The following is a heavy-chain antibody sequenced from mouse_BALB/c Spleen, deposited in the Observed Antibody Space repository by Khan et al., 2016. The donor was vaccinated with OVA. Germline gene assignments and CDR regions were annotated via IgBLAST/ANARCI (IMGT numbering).Heavy chain of an antibody. D-gene: IGHD2-10*01. CDR1: GYTFTNYG. CDR3: TRPPYFSFVMVY. V-gene: IGHV9-3-1*01. CDR2: MNTYTGEP. J-gene: IGHJ4*01. Sequence: IQLVQSGPELKKPGETVKISCKASGYTFTNYGMNWVKQAPGKVLKWMGWMNTYTGEPTYADDFKGRFAFSLETSASTAYLEINNLKNEDTATYFCTRPPYFSFVMVYWGQGTSVTVSS.